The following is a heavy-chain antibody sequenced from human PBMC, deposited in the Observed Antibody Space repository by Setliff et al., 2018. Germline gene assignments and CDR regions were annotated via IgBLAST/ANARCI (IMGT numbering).Heavy chain of an antibody. CDR3: TTVPSRAPVITPGAFDV. CDR1: GVSINSLTW. J-gene: IGHJ3*01. D-gene: IGHD1-20*01. CDR2: IKSKSDGGAT. Sequence: ETLSLTCAVSGVSINSLTWWSWVRQPPGKGLEWVGRIKSKSDGGATGYAAPVKGRFTISRDDSKNMLYLQMNSLKTEDTAVYYCTTVPSRAPVITPGAFDVWGQGTMVTVSS. V-gene: IGHV3-15*01.